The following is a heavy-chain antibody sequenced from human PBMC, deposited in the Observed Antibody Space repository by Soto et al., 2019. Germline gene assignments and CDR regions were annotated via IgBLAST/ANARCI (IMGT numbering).Heavy chain of an antibody. CDR3: ARDNGGSFDY. CDR2: INSSSSTS. J-gene: IGHJ4*02. Sequence: QVLLVESGGGLVKPGGSLRLSCAASGFTFSDSYMSWIRQAPGKGLEWVSYINSSSSTSNYADSVRGRFAISRDNAKNSLYLQMNSLRAEDTAVYYCARDNGGSFDYWGQGTLVTVSS. D-gene: IGHD2-8*01. V-gene: IGHV3-11*01. CDR1: GFTFSDSY.